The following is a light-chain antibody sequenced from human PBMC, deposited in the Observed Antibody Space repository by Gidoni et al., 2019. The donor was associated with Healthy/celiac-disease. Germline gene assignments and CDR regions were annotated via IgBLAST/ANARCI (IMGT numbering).Light chain of an antibody. CDR2: GNS. V-gene: IGLV1-40*01. CDR3: QSYDSSLSGWV. CDR1: ISNIGAGYD. Sequence: QSVLTQPPSVSGAPGQRVTISCTGSISNIGAGYDVHWYQQLPGTAPNLLIYGNSNRPSGVPDRFSGSKSCTSASLAITGLQAEDEADYYCQSYDSSLSGWVFGGGTKLTVL. J-gene: IGLJ3*02.